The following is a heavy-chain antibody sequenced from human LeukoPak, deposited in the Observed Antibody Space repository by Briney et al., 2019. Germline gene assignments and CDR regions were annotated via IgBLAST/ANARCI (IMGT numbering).Heavy chain of an antibody. D-gene: IGHD6-13*01. CDR1: GYTFTSYG. Sequence: ASVKVSCKASGYTFTSYGISWVRQAPGQGLEWMGWISAYNGNTNYAQKLQGRVTMTTDTSTSTAYTELRSLRSDATAVYYCARGLGSSSWTTYFDYWGQGTLVTVSS. CDR2: ISAYNGNT. V-gene: IGHV1-18*01. CDR3: ARGLGSSSWTTYFDY. J-gene: IGHJ4*02.